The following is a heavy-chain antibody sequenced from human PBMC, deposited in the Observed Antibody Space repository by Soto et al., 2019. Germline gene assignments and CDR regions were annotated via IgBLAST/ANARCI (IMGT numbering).Heavy chain of an antibody. V-gene: IGHV1-18*01. Sequence: ASVKVSCKASGYTFTSYGISWVRQAPGHGLEWMGWISVYNGNTNYAQKFQGRVSMTTDTSTSTAYMELRSLRSDDTAVYYCARASGSSYWFDPWGQGTLVTVSS. D-gene: IGHD1-26*01. J-gene: IGHJ5*02. CDR1: GYTFTSYG. CDR3: ARASGSSYWFDP. CDR2: ISVYNGNT.